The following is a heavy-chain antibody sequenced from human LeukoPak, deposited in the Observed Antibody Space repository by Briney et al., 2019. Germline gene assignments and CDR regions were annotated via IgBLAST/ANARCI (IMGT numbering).Heavy chain of an antibody. CDR1: GFTFSTFS. CDR2: ISSSSSTI. J-gene: IGHJ4*02. Sequence: GGSLRLSCAASGFTFSTFSMNWVRQAPGKGLEWVSYISSSSSTIYYADSVKGRFTISRDNAKNSLYLQMNSLRAEDTAVYYCARGSTYYDSSGQVPFDYWGQGTLVTVSS. V-gene: IGHV3-48*01. D-gene: IGHD3-22*01. CDR3: ARGSTYYDSSGQVPFDY.